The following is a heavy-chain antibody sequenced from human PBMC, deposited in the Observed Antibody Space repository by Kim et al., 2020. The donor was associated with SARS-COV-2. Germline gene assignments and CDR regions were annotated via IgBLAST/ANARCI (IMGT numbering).Heavy chain of an antibody. CDR2: SGDRT. V-gene: IGHV3-23*01. D-gene: IGHD3-9*01. CDR3: APLKTGY. J-gene: IGHJ4*02. Sequence: SGDRTYYADSVRGRFTISRDNSKNTLYLQLNSLRAEDTALYYCAPLKTGYWGQGSMVIVSS.